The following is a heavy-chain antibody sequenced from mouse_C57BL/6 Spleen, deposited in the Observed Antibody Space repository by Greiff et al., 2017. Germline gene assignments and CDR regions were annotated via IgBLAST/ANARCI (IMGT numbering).Heavy chain of an antibody. CDR3: ARSLSNGVDV. CDR1: GYAFSSYW. J-gene: IGHJ1*03. D-gene: IGHD1-1*01. V-gene: IGHV1-80*01. CDR2: IYPGDGDT. Sequence: VQLQQSGAELVKPGASVKISCKASGYAFSSYWMNWVKQRPGKGLEWIGQIYPGDGDTNYNGKFKGKATLTADTSSSTAYMQLSSLTSEDSAVYFCARSLSNGVDVWGTGTTVTVAS.